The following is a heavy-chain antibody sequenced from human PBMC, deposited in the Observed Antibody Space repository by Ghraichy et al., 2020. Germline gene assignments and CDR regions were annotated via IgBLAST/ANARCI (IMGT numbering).Heavy chain of an antibody. Sequence: GGSLRLSCAVSGFTFSSYDMSWVRQAPGKGLEWVSGIDFRSGTYYADSVRGRFTISRDNSKNTLYLQMNSLRAEDTAVYYCATGFFGVVIIRGYWFDPWGQGTLVTVSS. J-gene: IGHJ5*02. CDR3: ATGFFGVVIIRGYWFDP. CDR1: GFTFSSYD. D-gene: IGHD3-3*01. V-gene: IGHV3-23*01. CDR2: IDFRSGT.